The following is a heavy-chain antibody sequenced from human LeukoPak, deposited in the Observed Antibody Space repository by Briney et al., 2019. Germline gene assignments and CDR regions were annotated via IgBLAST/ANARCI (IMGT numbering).Heavy chain of an antibody. J-gene: IGHJ4*02. Sequence: ASVKASCKASGYTFTSYYMHWVRQAPGQGLEWMGIINPSGGSTSYAQKFQGRVTMTRDTSTSTVYMELSSLRSEDTAVYYCARVGSSYCSTTSCRTFDYWGQGTLVTVSS. V-gene: IGHV1-46*01. CDR1: GYTFTSYY. CDR3: ARVGSSYCSTTSCRTFDY. CDR2: INPSGGST. D-gene: IGHD2-2*01.